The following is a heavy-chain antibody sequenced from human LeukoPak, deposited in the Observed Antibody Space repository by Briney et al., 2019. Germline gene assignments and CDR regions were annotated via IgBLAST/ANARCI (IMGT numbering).Heavy chain of an antibody. CDR3: ARAGGLGELSSHFDY. D-gene: IGHD3-16*02. CDR2: IYYSGST. Sequence: SETLSLTCTVSGGSISSSSYYWGWIRQPPGKGLEWIGRIYYSGSTYYNPSLKSRVTISVDTSKNQFSLKLSSVTAADTAVYYCARAGGLGELSSHFDYWGQGTLVTVSS. J-gene: IGHJ4*02. V-gene: IGHV4-39*07. CDR1: GGSISSSSYY.